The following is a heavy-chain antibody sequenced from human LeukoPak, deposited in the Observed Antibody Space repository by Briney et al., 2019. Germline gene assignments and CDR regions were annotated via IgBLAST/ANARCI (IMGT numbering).Heavy chain of an antibody. D-gene: IGHD3-16*01. J-gene: IGHJ4*02. CDR1: GGSFSGYY. CDR2: INHSGST. Sequence: PSETLSLTCAVYGGSFSGYYWSWIRQPPGKGLEWIGEINHSGSTNYNPSLKSRVTISVDTSKNQFSLKLSSVTAADTAVYYCARGRRGIRTFDYWGQGTLVTVSS. V-gene: IGHV4-34*01. CDR3: ARGRRGIRTFDY.